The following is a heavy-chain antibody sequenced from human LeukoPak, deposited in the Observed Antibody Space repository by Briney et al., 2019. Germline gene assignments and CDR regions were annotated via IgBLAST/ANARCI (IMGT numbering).Heavy chain of an antibody. V-gene: IGHV3-21*01. J-gene: IGHJ4*02. CDR3: ARDGILMVYAIHY. CDR1: GFTFSSYA. Sequence: PGGSLRLSCAASGFTFSSYAMSWVRQAPGKGLEWVSSISSSSSYIYYADSVKGRFTISRDNAKNSLYLQLNSLRAEDTAVYYCARDGILMVYAIHYWGQGTLVTVSS. D-gene: IGHD2-8*01. CDR2: ISSSSSYI.